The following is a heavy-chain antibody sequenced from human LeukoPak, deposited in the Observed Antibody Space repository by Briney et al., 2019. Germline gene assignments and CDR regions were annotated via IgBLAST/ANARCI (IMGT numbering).Heavy chain of an antibody. CDR1: GGSISSYY. J-gene: IGHJ3*02. CDR3: AVPGYSSGNAFDI. D-gene: IGHD6-19*01. Sequence: SETLSLTCTVSGGSISSYYWSWIRQPPGKGLERIGYIYYSGSTSYNPSLKSRVTISVDTSKNQFSLKLSSVTAADTAVYYCAVPGYSSGNAFDIWGQGTMVTVSS. V-gene: IGHV4-59*01. CDR2: IYYSGST.